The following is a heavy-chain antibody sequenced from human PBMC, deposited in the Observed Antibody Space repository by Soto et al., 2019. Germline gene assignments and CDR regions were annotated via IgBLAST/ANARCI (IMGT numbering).Heavy chain of an antibody. J-gene: IGHJ4*02. Sequence: QVHLVESGGGLVKPGESLRLSCAASGFTFSAYYMSWIRQAPGKGLEGISYISSIGDTGNYPDSVKGRFTVSRDNAKTSLYLEMNSLRAEDTAVYYCARDRGAVVGQFFDYWGQGTLVTVSS. D-gene: IGHD6-19*01. V-gene: IGHV3-11*01. CDR1: GFTFSAYY. CDR3: ARDRGAVVGQFFDY. CDR2: ISSIGDTG.